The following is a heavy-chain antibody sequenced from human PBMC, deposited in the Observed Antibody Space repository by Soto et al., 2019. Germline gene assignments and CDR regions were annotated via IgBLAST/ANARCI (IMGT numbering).Heavy chain of an antibody. J-gene: IGHJ6*01. CDR1: GFTFRNYG. D-gene: IGHD6-6*01. Sequence: QVQLVESGRGVVQPGRSLRLSCEASGFTFRNYGMHWVRQAPGKGLEWVAVIWSDGGNTHYADSVKGRLTISRYNSKNTLYLQMQSLRAEDTAVYYCARVTYSSSAAPFRYSGMEVWGQGTKVIVYS. CDR3: ARVTYSSSAAPFRYSGMEV. CDR2: IWSDGGNT. V-gene: IGHV3-33*01.